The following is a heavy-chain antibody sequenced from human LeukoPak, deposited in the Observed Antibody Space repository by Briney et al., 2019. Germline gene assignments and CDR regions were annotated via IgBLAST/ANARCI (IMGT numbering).Heavy chain of an antibody. CDR2: IKQDGSEK. Sequence: GGSLRLSCAASGFTFSSYWMSWVRQAPGKGLEWVANIKQDGSEKYYVDSVKGRFTISRDNAKNSLYLQMNSLRAEDTAVYYCARSHFGGYGGFDYWGQGTLVTVSS. CDR1: GFTFSSYW. J-gene: IGHJ4*02. V-gene: IGHV3-7*01. D-gene: IGHD4-23*01. CDR3: ARSHFGGYGGFDY.